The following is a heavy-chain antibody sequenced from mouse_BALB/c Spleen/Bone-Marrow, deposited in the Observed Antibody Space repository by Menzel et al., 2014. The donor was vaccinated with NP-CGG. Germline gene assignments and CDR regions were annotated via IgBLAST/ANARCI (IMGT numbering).Heavy chain of an antibody. Sequence: VQLQQPGAELVRPGALVKLSCKASGFNIKDYYMHWVEQRPEQGLEWIGWIDPENGNTIYDPKFQGKASITADTSSNTACLQLSSLTSEDTAVYYCAMITTYWGQGTTLTVSS. J-gene: IGHJ2*01. CDR2: IDPENGNT. D-gene: IGHD2-4*01. CDR3: AMITTY. V-gene: IGHV14-1*02. CDR1: GFNIKDYY.